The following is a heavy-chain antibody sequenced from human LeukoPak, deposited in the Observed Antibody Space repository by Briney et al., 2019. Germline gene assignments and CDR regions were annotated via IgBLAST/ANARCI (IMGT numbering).Heavy chain of an antibody. CDR3: ARRYPRYSSGWYYFDY. J-gene: IGHJ4*02. D-gene: IGHD6-19*01. CDR2: IHYSGNT. V-gene: IGHV4-59*11. CDR1: GGSISSHY. Sequence: PSETLSLTCTVSGGSISSHYWSWIRQPPGKGLEWVGYIHYSGNTNYNPSLKSRITISVDTSKNQFSLKLSSVTAADTAVYYCARRYPRYSSGWYYFDYWGQGTLVTVSS.